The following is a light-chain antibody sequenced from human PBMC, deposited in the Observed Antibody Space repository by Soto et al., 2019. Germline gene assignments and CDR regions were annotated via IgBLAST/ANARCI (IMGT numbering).Light chain of an antibody. CDR3: QQFNIYPFT. CDR1: QGISRA. Sequence: AIQLTQSPSSLSASVGDRVTITCRASQGISRALAWYQQKPGKAPKSLIYDASSLEGGVPSRFSGSGSGTDFTLAISSLQPEDFATYYCQQFNIYPFTFGPGTNVYVK. V-gene: IGKV1-13*02. J-gene: IGKJ3*01. CDR2: DAS.